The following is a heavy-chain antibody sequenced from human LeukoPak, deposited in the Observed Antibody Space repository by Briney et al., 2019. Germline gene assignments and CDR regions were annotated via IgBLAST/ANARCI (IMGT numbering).Heavy chain of an antibody. Sequence: GGSLRLSCAASGFTFSSYSMNWVRQAPGKGLEWVSSISSSSYIYYADSVKGRFTISRDNAKNSLYLQMNSLRAEDTAVYYCARGYSSGWYAAHWGQGTLVTVSS. CDR3: ARGYSSGWYAAH. CDR1: GFTFSSYS. V-gene: IGHV3-21*01. D-gene: IGHD6-19*01. CDR2: ISSSSYI. J-gene: IGHJ4*02.